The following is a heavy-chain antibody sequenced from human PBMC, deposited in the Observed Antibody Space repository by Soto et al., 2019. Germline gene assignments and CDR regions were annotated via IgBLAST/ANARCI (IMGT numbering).Heavy chain of an antibody. D-gene: IGHD3-22*01. CDR3: ARGDYYDTNGPFSDAFDI. J-gene: IGHJ3*02. CDR1: GFTFTTYW. Sequence: GGSLRLSCAASGFTFTTYWMSWVRQAPGKGLEWAANIKPDGSEKWYVDSVKGRFTISRDNAKNSLYLQMSSLRAEDTAVYYCARGDYYDTNGPFSDAFDIWGQGTMVTVSS. V-gene: IGHV3-7*04. CDR2: IKPDGSEK.